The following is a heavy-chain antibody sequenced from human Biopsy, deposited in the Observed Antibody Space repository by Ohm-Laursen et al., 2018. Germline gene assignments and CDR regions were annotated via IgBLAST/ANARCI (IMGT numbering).Heavy chain of an antibody. CDR3: ARDRDRRGWFDP. CDR1: GESSSGYS. J-gene: IGHJ5*02. D-gene: IGHD1-14*01. Sequence: SDTLSLTCSVNGESSSGYSWSWIRQPAGKGLEWIGQIYTSGITNYNPSLKSRVTMSVDTSKNKFSLRVSSVTAADTAVYYCARDRDRRGWFDPWGQGTLVTVSS. CDR2: IYTSGIT. V-gene: IGHV4-4*07.